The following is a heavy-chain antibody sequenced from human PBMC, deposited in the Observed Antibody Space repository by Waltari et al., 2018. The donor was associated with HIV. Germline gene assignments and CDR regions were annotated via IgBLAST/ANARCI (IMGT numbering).Heavy chain of an antibody. CDR3: AAYSSGWYYSGMDV. Sequence: QVQLQQWGAGLLKPSETLSLTCAVYGGSFSGYYWSWIRQPPGKGLEWIGEINHSGSTNDNPSLKSRVTISVDTSKNQFSLKLSSVTAADTAVYYCAAYSSGWYYSGMDVWGQGTTVTVSS. J-gene: IGHJ6*02. V-gene: IGHV4-34*01. CDR2: INHSGST. D-gene: IGHD6-19*01. CDR1: GGSFSGYY.